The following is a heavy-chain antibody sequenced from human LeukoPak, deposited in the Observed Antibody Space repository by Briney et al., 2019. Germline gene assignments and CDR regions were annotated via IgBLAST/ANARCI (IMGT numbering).Heavy chain of an antibody. CDR3: ASGRQLGY. V-gene: IGHV3-7*01. D-gene: IGHD6-13*01. J-gene: IGHJ4*02. CDR2: IKQDGSEK. Sequence: GGSLRLSCAASGFTFSNYWMSWVRQAPGKGLEWVANIKQDGSEKYYVDSVKGRFTISRDNDKNSLYLQINSLRAEDAAVYYCASGRQLGYWGRGTLVTVSS. CDR1: GFTFSNYW.